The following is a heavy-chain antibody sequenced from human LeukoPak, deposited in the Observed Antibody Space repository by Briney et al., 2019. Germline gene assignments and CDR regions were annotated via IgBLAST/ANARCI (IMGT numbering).Heavy chain of an antibody. CDR1: GGSISSGSYY. J-gene: IGHJ5*02. CDR2: INHSRST. D-gene: IGHD2-2*01. CDR3: ARHAREDIVVVPAARWFDP. Sequence: PPETLSLTCTVSGGSISSGSYYWSWIRQPPGKGLEWIGEINHSRSTYYNPSLKSRVTISVDTSKNQFSLKLSSVTAADTAVYYCARHAREDIVVVPAARWFDPWGQGTLVTVSS. V-gene: IGHV4-39*01.